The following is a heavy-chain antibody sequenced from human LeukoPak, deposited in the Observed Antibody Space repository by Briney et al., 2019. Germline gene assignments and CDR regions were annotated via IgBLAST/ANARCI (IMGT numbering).Heavy chain of an antibody. D-gene: IGHD4-11*01. CDR3: ARGFYSPHY. CDR1: GGSISSDY. Sequence: SETLSLTCAVSGGSISSDYWSWIRQPPGKGLEWIGYIYYSGRTYYNPSLKSRITISVDTSKNQFSLKLSSVTAADTAVYYCARGFYSPHYWGQGTLVSVSS. CDR2: IYYSGRT. V-gene: IGHV4-59*01. J-gene: IGHJ4*02.